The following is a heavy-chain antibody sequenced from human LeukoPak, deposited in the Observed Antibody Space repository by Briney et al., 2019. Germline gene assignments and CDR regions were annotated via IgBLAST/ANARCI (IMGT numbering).Heavy chain of an antibody. CDR1: GFTFSFSA. J-gene: IGHJ4*02. Sequence: PGGSLRLSCEASGFTFSFSAMSWVRQAPGKGLEWVSNIIGNSVSTYYAEFVKGRFTISRDNSNNTLFLQMDSLTAEDTAVYYCAKGRRDGYNYPFFDHWGQGALVIVSS. V-gene: IGHV3-23*01. CDR3: AKGRRDGYNYPFFDH. CDR2: IIGNSVST. D-gene: IGHD5-24*01.